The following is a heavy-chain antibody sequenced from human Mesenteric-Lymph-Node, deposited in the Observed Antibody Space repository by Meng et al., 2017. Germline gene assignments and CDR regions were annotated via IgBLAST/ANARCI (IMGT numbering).Heavy chain of an antibody. J-gene: IGHJ4*02. V-gene: IGHV3-33*06. CDR1: GFTFSSYG. CDR3: AKREDYYDSSGYPYPFDY. CDR2: IWYDGSNK. D-gene: IGHD3-22*01. Sequence: GGSLRLSCVASGFTFSSYGMHWVRQAPGKGPEWVAVIWYDGSNKYYVDSVKGRFTISRDNSKNTLYLQMNSLRAEDTAVYYCAKREDYYDSSGYPYPFDYWGQGTLVTVSS.